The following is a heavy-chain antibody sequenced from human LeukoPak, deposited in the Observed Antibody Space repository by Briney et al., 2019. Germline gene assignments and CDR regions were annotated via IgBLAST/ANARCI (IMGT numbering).Heavy chain of an antibody. J-gene: IGHJ4*02. Sequence: GGSLRLSCAASGFTFSSYGINWVRQAPGKGLEWVSSISSSSYIYYADSVKGRFTISRDNAKNSLYLQMNSLRAEDTAVYYCARAPTTMGSSFDYWGQGTLVTVSS. V-gene: IGHV3-21*01. CDR2: ISSSSYI. D-gene: IGHD3-10*01. CDR1: GFTFSSYG. CDR3: ARAPTTMGSSFDY.